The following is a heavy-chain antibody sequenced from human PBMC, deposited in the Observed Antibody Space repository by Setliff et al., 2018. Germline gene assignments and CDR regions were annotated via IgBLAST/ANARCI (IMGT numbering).Heavy chain of an antibody. CDR1: GFRFSDLY. J-gene: IGHJ4*02. CDR3: AKGQGGRDSGTIEAAIYGPQSYYFDY. V-gene: IGHV3-23*01. D-gene: IGHD6-13*01. Sequence: GGSLRLSCAASGFRFSDLYMSWVRQPPGKGLEWVSSISDTALGIYYADSVRGRFTISRDNSKKTLYLQMNSLRAEDTAVYYCAKGQGGRDSGTIEAAIYGPQSYYFDYWGQGTLVTVSS. CDR2: ISDTALGI.